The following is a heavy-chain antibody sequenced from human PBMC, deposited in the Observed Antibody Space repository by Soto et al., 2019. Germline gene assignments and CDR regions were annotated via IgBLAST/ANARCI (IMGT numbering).Heavy chain of an antibody. CDR1: GFTISSCW. Sequence: PGGSLRLSCAASGFTISSCWIHLVRQAPGKGLVWVARIYTDDTSATYADSVKGRFTISRDNAKNTLFLHMNSLRAEDTAVYYCDSSCTSSYGLFDSWGQWTMVTVSS. CDR3: DSSCTSSYGLFDS. D-gene: IGHD5-18*01. J-gene: IGHJ4*02. V-gene: IGHV3-74*01. CDR2: IYTDDTSA.